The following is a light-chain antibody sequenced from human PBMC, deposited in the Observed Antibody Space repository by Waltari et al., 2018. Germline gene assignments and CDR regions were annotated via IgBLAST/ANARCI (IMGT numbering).Light chain of an antibody. CDR2: LAS. V-gene: IGKV4-1*01. CDR3: QQFYSLPVT. CDR1: QSVLYSSNNKNY. Sequence: DIVMTQSPDSLSVSLGERATINCKSSQSVLYSSNNKNYVAWYQQKPGQPPKLLVYLASTRESGVPDRFSGSGSWTDFSLTISSLQAEDVAVYYCQQFYSLPVTFGGGTNVEIK. J-gene: IGKJ4*01.